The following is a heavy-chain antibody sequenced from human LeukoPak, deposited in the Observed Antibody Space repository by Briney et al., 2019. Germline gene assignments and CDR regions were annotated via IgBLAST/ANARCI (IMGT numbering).Heavy chain of an antibody. CDR2: IYSGGST. V-gene: IGHV3-66*01. D-gene: IGHD3-16*01. CDR1: GFTFSRYW. CDR3: ARGGGYDYVWGSHQLDY. J-gene: IGHJ4*02. Sequence: GGSLRLSCAASGFTFSRYWMNWVRQASGKGLEWVSAIYSGGSTYYADSVKGRFTISRDNSKNTLYLQMNSLRAEDTAVYYCARGGGYDYVWGSHQLDYWGQGTLVTVSS.